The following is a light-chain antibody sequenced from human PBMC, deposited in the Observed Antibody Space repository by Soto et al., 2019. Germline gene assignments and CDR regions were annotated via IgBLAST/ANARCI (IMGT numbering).Light chain of an antibody. V-gene: IGLV2-8*01. CDR3: ASYGGRDDMI. J-gene: IGLJ2*01. Sequence: QSALTQPPSASGSPGQSVTISCTGTSSDVGGYDRVSWFQQHPGKAPKLIIYGVTDRTSGVPYRFSGSKSGNTASLTVSGLQAEDEADYFCASYGGRDDMIFGGGTKLTVL. CDR2: GVT. CDR1: SSDVGGYDR.